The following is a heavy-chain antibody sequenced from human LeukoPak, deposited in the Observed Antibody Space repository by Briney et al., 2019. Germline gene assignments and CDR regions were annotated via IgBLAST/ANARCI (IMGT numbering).Heavy chain of an antibody. CDR2: IDPNSGGT. CDR1: GYTFTGHY. Sequence: ASVKVSCKASGYTFTGHYMHWVRQAPGQGLEWMGWIDPNSGGTNYAQNFQGRVTMTRDTSISTAYMELSSLTSDDTAVYYCARKSGYTYSFDYWGQGALVTVSS. D-gene: IGHD5-18*01. V-gene: IGHV1-2*02. J-gene: IGHJ4*02. CDR3: ARKSGYTYSFDY.